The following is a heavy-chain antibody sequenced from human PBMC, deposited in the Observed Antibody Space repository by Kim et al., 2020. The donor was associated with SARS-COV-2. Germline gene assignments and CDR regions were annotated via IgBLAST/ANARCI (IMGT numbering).Heavy chain of an antibody. CDR2: IIPILGIA. V-gene: IGHV1-69*02. Sequence: SVKVSCKASGGTFSSYTISWVRQAPGQGLEWMGRIIPILGIANYAQKFQGRVTITADKSTSTAYMELSSLRSEDTAVYYCARGTQATPNGATYYDILTGYHSLDYWGQGTLVTVSS. J-gene: IGHJ4*02. CDR1: GGTFSSYT. CDR3: ARGTQATPNGATYYDILTGYHSLDY. D-gene: IGHD3-9*01.